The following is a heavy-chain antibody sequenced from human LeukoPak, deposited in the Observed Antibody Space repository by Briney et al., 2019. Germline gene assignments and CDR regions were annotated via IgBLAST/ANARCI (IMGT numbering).Heavy chain of an antibody. CDR3: ARDAGGVRILPGYLYYFDY. D-gene: IGHD3-9*01. J-gene: IGHJ4*02. CDR1: RFTFSSYA. CDR2: ISGSGGST. V-gene: IGHV3-23*01. Sequence: GGSLRLSCAASRFTFSSYAMSWVRQAPGKGLEWVSAISGSGGSTYYADPVKGRFTIYRDNSKNTLYLQLNSLRAEDTAVYYCARDAGGVRILPGYLYYFDYWGQGTLVTVSS.